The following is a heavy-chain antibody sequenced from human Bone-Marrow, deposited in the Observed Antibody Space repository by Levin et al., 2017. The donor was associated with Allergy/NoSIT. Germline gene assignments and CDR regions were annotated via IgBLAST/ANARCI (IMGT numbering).Heavy chain of an antibody. D-gene: IGHD1-1*01. CDR1: GYTFTSYA. Sequence: GASVKVSCKASGYTFTSYAMHWVRQAPGQRLEWMGWINAGNGNTKYSQKFQGRVTITRDTSASTAYMELSSLRSEDTAVYYCARDFSGETNSFDYWGQGTLVTVSS. V-gene: IGHV1-3*01. CDR3: ARDFSGETNSFDY. J-gene: IGHJ4*02. CDR2: INAGNGNT.